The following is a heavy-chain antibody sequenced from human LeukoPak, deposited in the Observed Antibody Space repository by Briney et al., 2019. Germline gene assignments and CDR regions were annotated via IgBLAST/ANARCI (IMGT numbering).Heavy chain of an antibody. CDR2: IRYDGSNK. D-gene: IGHD3-22*01. J-gene: IGHJ5*02. CDR1: GFTFSSYG. CDR3: AKDDSSGFTWFDP. V-gene: IGHV3-30*02. Sequence: PGGSLRLSCAASGFTFSSYGMHWVRQAPGKGLEWVAFIRYDGSNKYYADSVKGRFTISRDNSKNTLYLQMNSLRAEDTAVYYCAKDDSSGFTWFDPWGQGTLVTVSS.